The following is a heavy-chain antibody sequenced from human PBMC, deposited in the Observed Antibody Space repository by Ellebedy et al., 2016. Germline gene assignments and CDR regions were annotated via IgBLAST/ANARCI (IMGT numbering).Heavy chain of an antibody. CDR3: VRDLLFSGSRRVLD. D-gene: IGHD3-10*01. CDR2: ICSRGNT. V-gene: IGHV4-39*07. CDR1: GGSISSNIYY. J-gene: IGHJ4*02. Sequence: SETLSLTXTVSGGSISSNIYYWAWIRQPPGKGLEWIGNICSRGNTFYNAPLRSRLTISVDTSKNQFSLNLSSVTAADTAVYYCVRDLLFSGSRRVLDWGQGTLVAVSS.